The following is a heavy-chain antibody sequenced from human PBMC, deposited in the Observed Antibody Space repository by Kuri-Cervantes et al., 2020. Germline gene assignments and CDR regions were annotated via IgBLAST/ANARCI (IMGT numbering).Heavy chain of an antibody. CDR2: VSSSSSYI. V-gene: IGHV3-21*01. Sequence: GESLKISCAASGFTFSSYSMNWVRQAPGKGLEWVSSVSSSSSYIYYADSVKGRFTISRDNAKNSLYLQMNSLRAEDTAVYYCAKDQNHKYSSGRNDAFDIWGQGTMVTVSS. CDR3: AKDQNHKYSSGRNDAFDI. CDR1: GFTFSSYS. J-gene: IGHJ3*02. D-gene: IGHD6-19*01.